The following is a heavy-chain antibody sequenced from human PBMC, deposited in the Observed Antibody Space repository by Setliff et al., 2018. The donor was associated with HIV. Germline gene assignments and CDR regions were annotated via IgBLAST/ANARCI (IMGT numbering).Heavy chain of an antibody. D-gene: IGHD3-16*01. J-gene: IGHJ3*02. V-gene: IGHV3-7*03. CDR1: GFTFSSYW. CDR3: ARGLADPGGPLDT. Sequence: PGGSLRLSCAASGFTFSSYWMNWVRQAPGRGLEWVANVKQDASEKYYVDSVKGQFNISRDNAKSSLYLQMNNLTAEDTAVYYCARGLADPGGPLDTWGQGTMVTVSS. CDR2: VKQDASEK.